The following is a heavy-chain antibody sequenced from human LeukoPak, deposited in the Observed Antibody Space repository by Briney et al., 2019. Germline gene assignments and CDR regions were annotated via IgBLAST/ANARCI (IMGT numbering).Heavy chain of an antibody. CDR2: IYHSAST. D-gene: IGHD1-20*01. Sequence: SETLSLTCTVSGGYISSYYWSWIRQPPGKGLEWIGFIYHSASTHYNPSLKSRVTISVDTSKNQFSLKLSSVTAADTAVYYCARFHKRYNWDDRDAFDIWGQGTMVAVSS. CDR3: ARFHKRYNWDDRDAFDI. CDR1: GGYISSYY. J-gene: IGHJ3*02. V-gene: IGHV4-59*01.